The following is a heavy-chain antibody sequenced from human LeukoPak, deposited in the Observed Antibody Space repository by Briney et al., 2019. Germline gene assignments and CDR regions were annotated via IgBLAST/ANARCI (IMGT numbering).Heavy chain of an antibody. CDR3: ARRWPQGYYGMDV. J-gene: IGHJ6*02. CDR1: GFSFGDDA. V-gene: IGHV3-23*01. CDR2: ISGSGGST. D-gene: IGHD6-13*01. Sequence: PGRSLRLSCTASGFSFGDDAWSWFRQAPGRGLEWVSAISGSGGSTYYADSVKGRFTISRDNSKNTLYLQMNSLRAEDTAVYYCARRWPQGYYGMDVWGQGTTVTVSS.